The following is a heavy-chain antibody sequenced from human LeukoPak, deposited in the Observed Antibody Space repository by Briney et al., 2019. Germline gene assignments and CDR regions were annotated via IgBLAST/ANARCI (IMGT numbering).Heavy chain of an antibody. CDR3: ARPLYCSSTSCPDDYYFGY. D-gene: IGHD2-2*01. Sequence: GGSLRLSCAASGFTFSSYAMHWVRQAPGKGLEWVAVISYDGSNKYYADSVKGRFTISRDNSKNTLYLQMNSLRAEDTAVYYCARPLYCSSTSCPDDYYFGYWGQGTLVTVSS. CDR2: ISYDGSNK. CDR1: GFTFSSYA. J-gene: IGHJ4*02. V-gene: IGHV3-30-3*01.